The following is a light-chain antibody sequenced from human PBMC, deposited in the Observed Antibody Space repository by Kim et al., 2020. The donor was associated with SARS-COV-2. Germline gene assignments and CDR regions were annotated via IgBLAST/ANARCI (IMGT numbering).Light chain of an antibody. Sequence: DIQMTQSPSSLSAFVGDRVTITCRASQGITKYLGWFQQKPGQAPRALIYDTSTLESGVPSKFRGSGSGTDFTLTISNLQPEDLATYDTQQYRHFHTTFGGGTKVDIK. J-gene: IGKJ4*01. CDR1: QGITKY. CDR3: QQYRHFHTT. CDR2: DTS. V-gene: IGKV1-16*02.